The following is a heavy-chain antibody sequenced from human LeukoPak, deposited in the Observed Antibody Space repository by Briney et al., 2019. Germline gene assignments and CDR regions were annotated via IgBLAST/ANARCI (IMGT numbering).Heavy chain of an antibody. CDR1: GDSITNYF. V-gene: IGHV4-59*01. D-gene: IGHD2-15*01. J-gene: IGHJ4*02. Sequence: PSETLSLTCTVFGDSITNYFWSWIRQPPGKGLEWIGYIYYTGNTNYKPSLKSRVTISVDTSTNQFSLRRRSVTAADTAVYYCARGRVAYSAYYFDYWGRGTLVTVSS. CDR3: ARGRVAYSAYYFDY. CDR2: IYYTGNT.